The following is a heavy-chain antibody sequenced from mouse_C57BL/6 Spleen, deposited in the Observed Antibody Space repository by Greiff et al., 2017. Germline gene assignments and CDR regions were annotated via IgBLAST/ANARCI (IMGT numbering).Heavy chain of an antibody. D-gene: IGHD1-1*01. Sequence: EVQLQQSGPELVKPGASVKISCKASGYTFTDYYMNWVKQSHGKSLEWIGDINPNNGGTSYNQKFKGKATLTVDKSSSTAYMELRSLTSEDSAVYYCARWRVVYWYFDVWGTGTTVTVSS. V-gene: IGHV1-26*01. CDR2: INPNNGGT. CDR1: GYTFTDYY. CDR3: ARWRVVYWYFDV. J-gene: IGHJ1*03.